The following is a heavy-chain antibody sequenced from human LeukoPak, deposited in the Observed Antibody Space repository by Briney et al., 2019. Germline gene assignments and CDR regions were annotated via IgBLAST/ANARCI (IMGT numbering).Heavy chain of an antibody. CDR1: GFTFSSYS. CDR3: VREDDEYNWFGP. D-gene: IGHD3-16*01. V-gene: IGHV3-21*01. CDR2: ISSSTNYI. Sequence: GGSLRLSCAASGFTFSSYSMNWVRQAPGKGLEWVSSISSSTNYIYYADSVKGRFTISRDNAKNSLYLQMNSLRAEDTAVYYCVREDDEYNWFGPWGQGTLVTVSS. J-gene: IGHJ5*02.